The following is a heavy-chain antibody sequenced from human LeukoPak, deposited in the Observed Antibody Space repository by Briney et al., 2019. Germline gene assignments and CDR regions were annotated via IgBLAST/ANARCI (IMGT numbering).Heavy chain of an antibody. J-gene: IGHJ4*02. V-gene: IGHV3-21*01. CDR3: ARSFPYSSSAVDY. CDR2: FSSSSGYI. D-gene: IGHD6-6*01. Sequence: PGGSLRLSCAASGFTFSGYRMNWVRQAPGKGLEWVSSFSSSSGYIFYADSMKGRFTISRDNAKNSLYLQMNSLRAEDTAVYYCARSFPYSSSAVDYWGQGTLVTVSS. CDR1: GFTFSGYR.